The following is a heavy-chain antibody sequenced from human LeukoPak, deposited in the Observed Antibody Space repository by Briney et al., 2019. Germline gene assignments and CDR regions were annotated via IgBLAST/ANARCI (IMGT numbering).Heavy chain of an antibody. V-gene: IGHV3-66*01. D-gene: IGHD1-26*01. CDR3: ARVGGGSYYYFDY. CDR1: GFTFDDYA. CDR2: IYSGGST. J-gene: IGHJ4*02. Sequence: GRSLRLSCAASGFTFDDYAMHWVRQAPGKGLEWVSVIYSGGSTYYADSVKGRFTISRDNSKNTLYLQMNSLRAEDTAVYYCARVGGGSYYYFDYWGQGTLVTVSS.